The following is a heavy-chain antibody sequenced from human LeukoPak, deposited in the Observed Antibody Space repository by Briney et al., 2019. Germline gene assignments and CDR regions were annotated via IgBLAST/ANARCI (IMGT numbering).Heavy chain of an antibody. J-gene: IGHJ4*02. Sequence: SETLSLTCTVSGGSISSSSYYWGWIRQPPGKGLEWIGSIYYSGSTYYNPSLKSRVTISVDTPKNQFSLKLSSVTAADTAVYYCARDSEPQTGYDSSLFDYWGQGTLVTVSS. V-gene: IGHV4-39*07. CDR3: ARDSEPQTGYDSSLFDY. D-gene: IGHD3-22*01. CDR2: IYYSGST. CDR1: GGSISSSSYY.